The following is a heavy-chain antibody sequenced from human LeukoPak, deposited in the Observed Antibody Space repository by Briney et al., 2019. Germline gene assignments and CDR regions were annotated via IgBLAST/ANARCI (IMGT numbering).Heavy chain of an antibody. CDR1: GFTFSSYS. Sequence: GGSLRLSCAASGFTFSSYSMNWVRQAPGKGPEWISWITGSGTDIIYADSVKGRFTISRDNAKNSLYLQMNSLRAEDTAVYYCARDQDYGFTYWGQGTFVTVSS. V-gene: IGHV3-48*01. D-gene: IGHD4-17*01. J-gene: IGHJ4*02. CDR2: ITGSGTDI. CDR3: ARDQDYGFTY.